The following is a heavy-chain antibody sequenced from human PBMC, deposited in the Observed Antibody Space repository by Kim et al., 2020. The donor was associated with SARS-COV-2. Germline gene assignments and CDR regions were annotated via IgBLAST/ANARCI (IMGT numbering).Heavy chain of an antibody. CDR1: GFTFSSYA. J-gene: IGHJ3*02. D-gene: IGHD3-22*01. CDR3: AKGDILYDSSGYYYGGHAFDI. Sequence: GGSLRLSCAASGFTFSSYAMSWVRQAPGKGLEWVSAISGSGGSTYYADSVKGRFTISRDNSKNTLYLQMNSLRAEDTAVYYCAKGDILYDSSGYYYGGHAFDIWGQGTMVTVSS. CDR2: ISGSGGST. V-gene: IGHV3-23*01.